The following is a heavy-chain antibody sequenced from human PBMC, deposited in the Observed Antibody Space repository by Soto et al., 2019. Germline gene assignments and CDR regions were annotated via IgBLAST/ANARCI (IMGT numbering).Heavy chain of an antibody. CDR1: GFTFDDYG. CDR2: INWNGGRT. V-gene: IGHV3-20*04. D-gene: IGHD1-26*01. CDR3: SSGIVGATSYGMAV. Sequence: EVQLVESGGGVVRPGGSLRLSCAASGFTFDDYGMSWVRQAPGKGLEWVSGINWNGGRTGYADSVKGRLTISRDNPKNSLYLHMNSPSAEDTALYYCSSGIVGATSYGMAVWGQGTTVTVSS. J-gene: IGHJ6*02.